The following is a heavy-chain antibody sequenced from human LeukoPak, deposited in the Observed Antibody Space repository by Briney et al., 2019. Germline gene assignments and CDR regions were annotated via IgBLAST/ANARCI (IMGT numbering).Heavy chain of an antibody. CDR1: GFTFSIYG. V-gene: IGHV3-30*19. J-gene: IGHJ4*02. CDR3: VRDQGQLYGYFES. D-gene: IGHD1-1*01. Sequence: YPGGSLRLSCAASGFTFSIYGIHLVRHSPGKGLDWVAFVYYHGNSKFYAASVKGRFTISRDNSRNSLYIQMNSLTTEDTAVYHCVRDQGQLYGYFESWGQGTLVTVSS. CDR2: VYYHGNSK.